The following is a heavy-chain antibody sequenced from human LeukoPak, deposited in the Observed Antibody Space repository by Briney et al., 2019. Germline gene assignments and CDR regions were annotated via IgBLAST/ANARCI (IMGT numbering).Heavy chain of an antibody. D-gene: IGHD6-19*01. V-gene: IGHV1-18*01. CDR2: ISAYNGNT. CDR1: GYTFTSYG. J-gene: IGHJ4*02. Sequence: ASVKVSCKASGYTFTSYGISWVRQPPGQGLEWMGWISAYNGNTNYAQKLQGRVTMTTDTSTSTAYMELRSLRSDDTAVYYCARDRRYSSGLDFDYWGQGTLVTVSS. CDR3: ARDRRYSSGLDFDY.